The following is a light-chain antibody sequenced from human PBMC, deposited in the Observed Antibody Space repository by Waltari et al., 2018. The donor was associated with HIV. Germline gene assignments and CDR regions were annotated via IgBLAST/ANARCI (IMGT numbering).Light chain of an antibody. CDR3: QKYDSAPRT. CDR1: QDIGNY. CDR2: AAS. J-gene: IGKJ1*01. V-gene: IGKV1-27*01. Sequence: DVQMTQSPSSLSASVGDRITITCRASQDIGNYLAWYQQKPGKIPKLLIYAASSLHSGVPSRFSGSGSGTDFTLTIGGLQPEDVATYYCQKYDSAPRTFGQGTKVEIK.